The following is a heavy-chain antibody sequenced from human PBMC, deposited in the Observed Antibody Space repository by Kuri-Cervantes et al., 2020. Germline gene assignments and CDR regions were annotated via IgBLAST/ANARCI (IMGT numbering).Heavy chain of an antibody. CDR1: GGSISSYY. J-gene: IGHJ4*02. D-gene: IGHD3-22*01. V-gene: IGHV4-59*01. Sequence: SETLSLTCTVSGGSISSYYWSWIRQPPGKGLEWIGYIYYSGSTNYNPPLKSRVTISVDTSKNQFSLKLSSVTAADTAVYYCAAYDSSGYYYGHWGQGTLVTVSS. CDR2: IYYSGST. CDR3: AAYDSSGYYYGH.